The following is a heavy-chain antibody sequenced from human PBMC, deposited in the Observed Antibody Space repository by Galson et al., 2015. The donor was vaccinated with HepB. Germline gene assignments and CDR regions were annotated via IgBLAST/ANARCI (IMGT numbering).Heavy chain of an antibody. D-gene: IGHD6-19*01. J-gene: IGHJ4*02. CDR1: GFTVSSNY. V-gene: IGHV3-66*01. CDR2: IYSGGST. Sequence: SLRLSCAASGFTVSSNYMSWVRQAPGKGLEWVSVIYSGGSTYYADSVKGRFTISRGNSKNTLYLQMNSLRAEDTAVYYCAREDIHTPSQKYSSGWYYFDYWGQGTLVTVSS. CDR3: AREDIHTPSQKYSSGWYYFDY.